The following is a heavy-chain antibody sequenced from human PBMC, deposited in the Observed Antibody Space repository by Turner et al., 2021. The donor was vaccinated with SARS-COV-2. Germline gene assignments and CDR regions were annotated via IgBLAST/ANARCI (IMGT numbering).Heavy chain of an antibody. CDR3: ARDHYYDSSGYTLDAFDI. V-gene: IGHV3-33*08. Sequence: VQLLESGGGLVQPGGSLRLSCAASGFTLSRYGMHWVRQAPGKGLEWVAVIWYDGSNKYYADSVKGRFTISRDNSKNTLYLQMNSLRAEDTAVYYCARDHYYDSSGYTLDAFDIWGQGTMVTISS. CDR2: IWYDGSNK. J-gene: IGHJ3*02. CDR1: GFTLSRYG. D-gene: IGHD3-22*01.